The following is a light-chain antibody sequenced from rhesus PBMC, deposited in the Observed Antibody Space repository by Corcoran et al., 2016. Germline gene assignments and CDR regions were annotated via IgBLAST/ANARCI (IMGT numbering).Light chain of an antibody. Sequence: DIQMTQSTSSLSASVGDRVTIPCRASQGISSYLAWYQPKPGKAPKLLIYAASTLQSGVPSRVSGSGSGTDFTLTISSLQPEDFATYYCQQHNSYPYSFGQGTKVEIK. CDR1: QGISSY. CDR2: AAS. V-gene: IGKV1-25*01. J-gene: IGKJ2*01. CDR3: QQHNSYPYS.